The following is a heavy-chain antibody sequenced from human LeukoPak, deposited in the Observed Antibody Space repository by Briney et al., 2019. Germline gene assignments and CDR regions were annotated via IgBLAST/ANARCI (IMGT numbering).Heavy chain of an antibody. V-gene: IGHV3-23*01. CDR3: AKGGSSSWNS. CDR2: ISDNGVRT. Sequence: GGSLRLSCAASGFTFSSYAMHWVRQAPGKGPEWVSAISDNGVRTYYADSVKGRFTISRGNSKNTLYLQMNSLRTEDTAVYYCAKGGSSSWNSWGQGTLVTVSS. D-gene: IGHD6-13*01. J-gene: IGHJ4*02. CDR1: GFTFSSYA.